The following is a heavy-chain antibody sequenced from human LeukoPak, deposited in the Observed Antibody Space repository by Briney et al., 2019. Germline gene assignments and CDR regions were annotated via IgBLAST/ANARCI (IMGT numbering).Heavy chain of an antibody. Sequence: GGSLRLSCAASGFTFSSYGMHWVRQAPGKGLEWVAIISYDGSNEYYADSVKSRFTISRDNSKNTLYLQMNSLRAEDTAVYYCAKAGRVLRYFDWISYFDYWGQGTLVTVSS. V-gene: IGHV3-30*18. J-gene: IGHJ4*02. D-gene: IGHD3-9*01. CDR2: ISYDGSNE. CDR1: GFTFSSYG. CDR3: AKAGRVLRYFDWISYFDY.